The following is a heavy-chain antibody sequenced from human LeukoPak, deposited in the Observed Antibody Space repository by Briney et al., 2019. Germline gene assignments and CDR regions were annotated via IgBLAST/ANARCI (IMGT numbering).Heavy chain of an antibody. V-gene: IGHV3-23*01. D-gene: IGHD3-22*01. CDR2: ISGSGGST. CDR1: GFTFSSYA. J-gene: IGHJ4*02. CDR3: AKGNDIGGYYYPHFDY. Sequence: GGSLRLSCAASGFTFSSYAMSWVRQAPGKGLEWVSAISGSGGSTYYADSVKGRFTISRDNSKNTLYLQMNSLRAEDTAVYYCAKGNDIGGYYYPHFDYWGQGTLVTVSS.